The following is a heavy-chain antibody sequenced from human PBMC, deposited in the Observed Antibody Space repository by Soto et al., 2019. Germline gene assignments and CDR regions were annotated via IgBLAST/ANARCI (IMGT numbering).Heavy chain of an antibody. CDR2: IYYSGST. J-gene: IGHJ4*02. CDR3: ARVGGVAARTFDY. Sequence: SETLSLTCIVSGGSITSYHWSWIRQPPGKGLEWIGYIYYSGSTDYNPSLKGRVTISVDTSKNQFSLKLRSVTAADTAVYYCARVGGVAARTFDYWGQGTLVTVSS. D-gene: IGHD6-6*01. V-gene: IGHV4-59*01. CDR1: GGSITSYH.